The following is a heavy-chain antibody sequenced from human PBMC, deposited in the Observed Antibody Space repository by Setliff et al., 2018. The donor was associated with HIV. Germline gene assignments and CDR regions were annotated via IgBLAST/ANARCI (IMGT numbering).Heavy chain of an antibody. CDR2: INAGNGNT. CDR1: GYTFTSYA. V-gene: IGHV1-3*03. Sequence: ASVKVSCKASGYTFTSYAIHWMRQAPGQRLEWMGWINAGNGNTQFSQEFQGRVTITRDTSASTAYMELSSLRSEDIAVNCCERGIYDFWTGYADYWGPGTLVTVSS. J-gene: IGHJ4*02. D-gene: IGHD3-3*01. CDR3: ERGIYDFWTGYADY.